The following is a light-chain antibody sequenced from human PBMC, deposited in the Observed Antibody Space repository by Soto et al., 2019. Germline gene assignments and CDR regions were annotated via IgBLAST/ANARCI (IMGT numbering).Light chain of an antibody. J-gene: IGKJ5*01. V-gene: IGKV4-1*01. CDR3: QQYYSTPIT. Sequence: DIVMTQSPDSLAVSLGERATINCKSSQSVLYSSNNKNYLAWYQQKPGQPPKLLIYWASTRESGVPDRFSGSASGTDFTLTISSLQAEDGAVYYCQQYYSTPITFGQGTRLEIK. CDR2: WAS. CDR1: QSVLYSSNNKNY.